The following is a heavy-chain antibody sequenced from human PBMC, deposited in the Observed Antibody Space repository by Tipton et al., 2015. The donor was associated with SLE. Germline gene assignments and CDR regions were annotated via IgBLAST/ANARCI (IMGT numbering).Heavy chain of an antibody. V-gene: IGHV3-30*04. CDR2: MPYDGSNK. D-gene: IGHD7-27*01. CDR3: ASELGIWVGY. CDR1: GFTFSNYA. Sequence: SLRLSCAASGFTFSNYAMHWVRQAPGKGLEWVAVMPYDGSNKYYADSVKGRFTISRDNSKNTLYLQMNSLRAEDTAVYYCASELGIWVGYWGQGTLVTVSS. J-gene: IGHJ4*02.